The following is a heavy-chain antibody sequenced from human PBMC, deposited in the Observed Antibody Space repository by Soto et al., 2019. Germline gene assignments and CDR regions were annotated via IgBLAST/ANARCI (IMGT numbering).Heavy chain of an antibody. D-gene: IGHD3-22*01. V-gene: IGHV3-74*01. CDR2: INGDGSTT. CDR3: ARPRYDGSGTPFDH. Sequence: GGSLRLSCAASGFTFSSYWMHWVRQALGKGLVWVSRINGDGSTTSYADSVKGRFIISRDNAKNMLYLQMNSLRAEDTAVYYCARPRYDGSGTPFDHWGQGTLVTVSS. J-gene: IGHJ4*02. CDR1: GFTFSSYW.